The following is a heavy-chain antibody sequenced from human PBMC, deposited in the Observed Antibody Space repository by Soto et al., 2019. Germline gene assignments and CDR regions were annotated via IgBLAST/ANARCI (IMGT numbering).Heavy chain of an antibody. CDR2: IYYSGST. V-gene: IGHV4-39*01. J-gene: IGHJ6*02. D-gene: IGHD2-15*01. CDR3: ARKEDSYYYTMDV. CDR1: VSSISSSNYY. Sequence: SETLSLTCTFSVSSISSSNYYWGWIRQPPGKGLEWIGTIYYSGSTYYNPSLKSRVTISVDTSKNQFSLKLSSVTAADTAVYYCARKEDSYYYTMDVWGQGTTGTVSS.